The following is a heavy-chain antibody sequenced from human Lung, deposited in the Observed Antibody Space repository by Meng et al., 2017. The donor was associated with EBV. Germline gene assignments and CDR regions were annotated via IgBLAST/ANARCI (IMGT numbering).Heavy chain of an antibody. J-gene: IGHJ4*02. CDR3: ARVGYYYDRSGPYAAAFDN. V-gene: IGHV4-4*02. CDR1: GGSISRSNW. D-gene: IGHD3-22*01. CDR2: IYHSGTT. Sequence: QVQLQESGPGLAKPSGPLSLTCTGAGGSISRSNWWSWVRQSPQKGLEWIGEIYHSGTTNYNPSLKSRVTILVDKSKTQFSLKLSSVTAADTAVYYCARVGYYYDRSGPYAAAFDNWGQGTLVTASS.